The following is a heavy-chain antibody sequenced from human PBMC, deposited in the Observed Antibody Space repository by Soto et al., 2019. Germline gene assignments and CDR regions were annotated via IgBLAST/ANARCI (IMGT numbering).Heavy chain of an antibody. D-gene: IGHD3-22*01. V-gene: IGHV3-21*01. Sequence: GWSLRLSCACSVFTFIGHSLNWVRQAPGKGLEWLSSINSGSTYIYYADSVKGRFTISRDDAKNSLYLQMNSLRAEDTAVYYCARDVYYDSSGYYAHWGQGTLVTVSS. CDR1: VFTFIGHS. CDR2: INSGSTYI. J-gene: IGHJ4*02. CDR3: ARDVYYDSSGYYAH.